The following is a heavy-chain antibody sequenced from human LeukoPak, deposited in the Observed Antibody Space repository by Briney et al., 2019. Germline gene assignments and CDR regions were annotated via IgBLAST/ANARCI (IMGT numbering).Heavy chain of an antibody. J-gene: IGHJ4*02. V-gene: IGHV4-30-2*01. CDR3: ARGFYGSGSQFDY. Sequence: SETLSLTCAVSGGSISSGDYPWSWIRQPPEKGLEWIGYIFHTGHTSYNPSLKSRVTISVDMSKNQLSLKLSSVTAADTAVYYCARGFYGSGSQFDYWGQGTLVTVSS. CDR1: GGSISSGDYP. D-gene: IGHD3-10*01. CDR2: IFHTGHT.